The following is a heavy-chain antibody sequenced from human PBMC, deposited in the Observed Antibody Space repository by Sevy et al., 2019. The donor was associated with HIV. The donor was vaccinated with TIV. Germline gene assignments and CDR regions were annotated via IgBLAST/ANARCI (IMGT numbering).Heavy chain of an antibody. CDR2: IYYSGST. CDR1: GGSISSYY. J-gene: IGHJ5*02. D-gene: IGHD2-15*01. Sequence: SETLSLTCTVSGGSISSYYWSWIRQPPGKGLEWIGYIYYSGSTNYNPSLKSRVTISVDTSKNQFYLKLSSVTAADTAVYYCARDFDPMHCSGGSCYGPQGWFDPWGQGTLVTVSS. CDR3: ARDFDPMHCSGGSCYGPQGWFDP. V-gene: IGHV4-59*13.